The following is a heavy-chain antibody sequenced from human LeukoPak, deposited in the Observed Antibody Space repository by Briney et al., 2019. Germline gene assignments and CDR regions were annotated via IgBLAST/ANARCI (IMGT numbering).Heavy chain of an antibody. Sequence: PSETLSLTCTVSGGSISSGGYYWSWIRQPPGKGLEWIGYIYHSGSTYYNPSLKSRVTISVDRSKNQFSLKLSSVTAADTAVYCCARRDGDYYGMDVWGQGTTVTVSS. CDR3: ARRDGDYYGMDV. J-gene: IGHJ6*02. D-gene: IGHD4-17*01. CDR2: IYHSGST. CDR1: GGSISSGGYY. V-gene: IGHV4-30-2*01.